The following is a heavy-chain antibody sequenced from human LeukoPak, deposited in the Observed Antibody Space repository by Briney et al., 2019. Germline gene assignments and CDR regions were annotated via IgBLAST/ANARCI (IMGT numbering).Heavy chain of an antibody. CDR3: ARDDSSIAAAGSPFDY. CDR1: GFTFSSYA. D-gene: IGHD6-13*01. Sequence: GGSLRLSCAASGFTFSSYAMHWVRQAPGKGLEWVAVISYDGSNKYYADSVKGRFTISRDSSKNALYLQMNSLRAEDTAVYYCARDDSSIAAAGSPFDYWGQGTLVTVSS. J-gene: IGHJ4*02. V-gene: IGHV3-30-3*01. CDR2: ISYDGSNK.